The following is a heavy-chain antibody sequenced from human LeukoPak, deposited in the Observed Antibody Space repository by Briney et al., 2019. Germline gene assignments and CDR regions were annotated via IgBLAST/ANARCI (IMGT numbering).Heavy chain of an antibody. V-gene: IGHV4-59*12. CDR2: IYYSGST. J-gene: IGHJ4*02. CDR1: GGSISSYY. Sequence: PSETLSLTCTVSGGSISSYYWSWIRQPPGKGLEWIGYIYYSGSTNYNPSLKSRVTISVDTSKNQFSLKLSSVTAADTAVYYCARDLEGTYYYGGSTYHRDAQTFDYWGQGTLVTVSS. CDR3: ARDLEGTYYYGGSTYHRDAQTFDY. D-gene: IGHD3-22*01.